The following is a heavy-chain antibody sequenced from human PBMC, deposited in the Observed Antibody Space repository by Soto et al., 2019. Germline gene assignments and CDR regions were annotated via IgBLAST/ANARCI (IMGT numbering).Heavy chain of an antibody. CDR1: GGSFSGYY. D-gene: IGHD1-1*01. CDR2: ITHSGGI. V-gene: IGHV4-34*01. CDR3: ARLFAGATGNWYFDL. J-gene: IGHJ2*01. Sequence: QVQLQQWAAGLLKPSETLSLTCAVYGGSFSGYYWSWVRQPPGKGLEWIGEITHSGGINYNPSLKSRVTMSLDTSKNQFSLRLNSVSDADTAVYYCARLFAGATGNWYFDLWGRGTLVTVSS.